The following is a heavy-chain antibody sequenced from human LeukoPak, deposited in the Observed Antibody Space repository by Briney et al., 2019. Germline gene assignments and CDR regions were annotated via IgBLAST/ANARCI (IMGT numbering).Heavy chain of an antibody. D-gene: IGHD3-3*01. J-gene: IGHJ4*02. CDR1: GFTFISYW. V-gene: IGHV3-7*01. CDR3: ARDRNTDFLSGYYTNYFDY. Sequence: GGSLRLSCAASGFTFISYWMSWVRQAPGKGLEWVANIKQDGSEKYYGDSVKGRFTISRDNSKNTLYVQMNSLRAEATAVYYCARDRNTDFLSGYYTNYFDYWGQGTLVTVSS. CDR2: IKQDGSEK.